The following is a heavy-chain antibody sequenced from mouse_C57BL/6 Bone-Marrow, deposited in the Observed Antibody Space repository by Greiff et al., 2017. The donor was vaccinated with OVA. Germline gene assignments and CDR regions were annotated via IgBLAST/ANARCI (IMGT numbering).Heavy chain of an antibody. CDR1: GFTFSSYA. D-gene: IGHD1-1*01. Sequence: EVMLVESGGGLVKPGGSLKLSCAASGFTFSSYAMSWVRQTPEKRLEWVATISDGGSYTYYPDNVKGRFTISRDNAKNNLYLQMSHLKSEDTAMYDCARASYYGSSPFAYWGQGTLVTVSA. CDR2: ISDGGSYT. J-gene: IGHJ3*01. CDR3: ARASYYGSSPFAY. V-gene: IGHV5-4*03.